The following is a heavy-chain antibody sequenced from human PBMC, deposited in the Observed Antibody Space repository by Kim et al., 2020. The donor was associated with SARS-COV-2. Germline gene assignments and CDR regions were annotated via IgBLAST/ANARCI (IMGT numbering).Heavy chain of an antibody. Sequence: SGPTLVNPTQTLTLTCNFSGFSLSSSGMCVSWIRQPPGKALEWLARIDWDDDEYYSTSLKTRLTISKDASKNQVVLTMTNMDPVDTATYYCARIRCYCSSISGQAAYFDYWGLGTLVTVSS. CDR3: ARIRCYCSSISGQAAYFDY. CDR2: IDWDDDE. J-gene: IGHJ4*02. D-gene: IGHD2-2*01. V-gene: IGHV2-70*11. CDR1: GFSLSSSGMC.